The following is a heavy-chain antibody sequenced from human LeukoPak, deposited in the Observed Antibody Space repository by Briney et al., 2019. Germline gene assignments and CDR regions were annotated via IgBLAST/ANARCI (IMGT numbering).Heavy chain of an antibody. V-gene: IGHV3-21*01. Sequence: PGGSLRLSCAASGFTFSSYSMNWVRQAPGKGLEWVSSISSGSGYIYYADSVRGRFTISRDNSKNTLYLQLNSLRPEDTALYYCAKVLAVADPPDVWGQGTLVTVSS. CDR2: ISSGSGYI. CDR3: AKVLAVADPPDV. CDR1: GFTFSSYS. D-gene: IGHD6-19*01. J-gene: IGHJ4*02.